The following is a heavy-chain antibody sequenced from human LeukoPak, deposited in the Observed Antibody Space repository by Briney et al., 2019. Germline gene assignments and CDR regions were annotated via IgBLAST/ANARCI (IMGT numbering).Heavy chain of an antibody. D-gene: IGHD3-22*01. J-gene: IGHJ4*02. Sequence: EASVKVSCKASGYTFTSYAMHWVRQAPGQRLEWMGWINAGNGNTKYSQKFQGRVTITRDTSASTAYMELSSLRSEDTAVYYCARALTMIVVVPGYWGQGTLVTVSS. CDR3: ARALTMIVVVPGY. V-gene: IGHV1-3*01. CDR2: INAGNGNT. CDR1: GYTFTSYA.